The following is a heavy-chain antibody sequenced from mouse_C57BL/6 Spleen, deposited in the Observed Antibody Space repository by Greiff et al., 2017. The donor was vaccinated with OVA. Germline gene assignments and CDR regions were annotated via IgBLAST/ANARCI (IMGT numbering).Heavy chain of an antibody. Sequence: QVQLQHPGAELVKPGASVKLSCKASGYTFTSYWMQWVKQRPGQGLEWIGEIDPSDSYTNYNQKFKGKATLTVDTSSSTAYMQLSSLTSEDSAVYYCASWGSSGYVAYWGQGTLVTVSA. CDR3: ASWGSSGYVAY. CDR1: GYTFTSYW. D-gene: IGHD3-2*02. CDR2: IDPSDSYT. V-gene: IGHV1-50*01. J-gene: IGHJ3*01.